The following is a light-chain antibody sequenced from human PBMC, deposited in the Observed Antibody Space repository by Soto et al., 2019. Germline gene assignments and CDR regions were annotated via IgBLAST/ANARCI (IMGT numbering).Light chain of an antibody. V-gene: IGKV3-15*01. J-gene: IGKJ1*01. CDR2: GAS. CDR1: QSVSSN. CDR3: QQYNNWPRT. Sequence: ELVMRQSPATLSVSPGERATLSCRASQSVSSNLAWYQQKPGQAPRLLIYGASTRATGIPARFSGSGSGTEFILTISSLQSEDFGVYYCQQYNNWPRTFGRGTKVDIK.